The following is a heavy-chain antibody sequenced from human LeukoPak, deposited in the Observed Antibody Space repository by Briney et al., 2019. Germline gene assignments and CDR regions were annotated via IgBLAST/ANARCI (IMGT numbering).Heavy chain of an antibody. D-gene: IGHD2-15*01. V-gene: IGHV4-31*03. CDR3: ARRLPSIAALDY. CDR2: IYYSGNT. Sequence: SQTLSLTCTVSGGSISSGGYYWSWIRQHPGKGLEWIGYIYYSGNTYYTPSLKSRVTMSVDTSKNQFSLNLSSVTAADTAVYYCARRLPSIAALDYWGQGILVTVSS. CDR1: GGSISSGGYY. J-gene: IGHJ4*02.